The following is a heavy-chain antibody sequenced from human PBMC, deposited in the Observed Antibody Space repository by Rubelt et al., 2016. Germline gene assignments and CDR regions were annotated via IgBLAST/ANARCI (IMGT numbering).Heavy chain of an antibody. CDR2: ISVYNGNT. V-gene: IGHV1-18*01. CDR3: ARAASYYYDSSGYFKI. J-gene: IGHJ4*02. CDR1: GYTFTSYG. D-gene: IGHD3-22*01. Sequence: QVQLVQSGAEVKKPGASVKVSCKASGYTFTSYGFSWVRQAPGQGLEWMGWISVYNGNTNYAPKLQGRVTMTTDTAYMELRGLRSDDTAGYYCARAASYYYDSSGYFKIWGQGTLVTVSS.